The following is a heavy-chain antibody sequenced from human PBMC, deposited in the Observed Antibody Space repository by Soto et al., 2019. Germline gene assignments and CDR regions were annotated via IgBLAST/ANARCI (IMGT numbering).Heavy chain of an antibody. Sequence: GGSLRLSCAASGFTFIIYSRNWVRQAPGKGLEWVSSISSSSSYIYYADSVKGRFTISRDNAKNSLYLQMNSLRAEDTAVYYCAGGAVLVAATPSWCDPWGQGTLGT. CDR2: ISSSSSYI. CDR3: AGGAVLVAATPSWCDP. J-gene: IGHJ5*02. CDR1: GFTFIIYS. D-gene: IGHD2-15*01. V-gene: IGHV3-21*01.